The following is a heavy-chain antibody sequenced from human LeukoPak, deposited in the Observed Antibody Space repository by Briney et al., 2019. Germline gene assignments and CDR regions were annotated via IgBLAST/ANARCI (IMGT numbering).Heavy chain of an antibody. V-gene: IGHV4-59*01. J-gene: IGHJ3*02. Sequence: SETLSLTCTVSGGSLSSYYWSWIRQPPGTGLEWIGYIYYRGSINDNPSLKSRVTISVDTSKNQFPLKLSSVTAPDTAVYSCAREWTSDAFDIWGQGTTVTVSS. CDR3: AREWTSDAFDI. D-gene: IGHD3/OR15-3a*01. CDR1: GGSLSSYY. CDR2: IYYRGSI.